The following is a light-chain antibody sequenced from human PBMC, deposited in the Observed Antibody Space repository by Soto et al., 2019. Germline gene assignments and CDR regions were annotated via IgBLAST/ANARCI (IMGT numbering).Light chain of an antibody. CDR1: QNINSW. V-gene: IGKV1-5*03. Sequence: DIHMTQSPSTLSASVGDRVTITCRASQNINSWLAWYQQKPGKAPKLLIYEASTLERGGTSRFGGSGSGTEFTITISSRQSHDFGTYYFQQYNAYSWTFGQGTKVEI. CDR3: QQYNAYSWT. CDR2: EAS. J-gene: IGKJ1*01.